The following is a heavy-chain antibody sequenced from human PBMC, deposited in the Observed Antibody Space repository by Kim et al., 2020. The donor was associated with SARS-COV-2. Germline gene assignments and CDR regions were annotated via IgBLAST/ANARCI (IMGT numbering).Heavy chain of an antibody. CDR3: AIDAAYDILTGYYPTSGLDV. V-gene: IGHV4-61*01. CDR1: GGSVSSGSYY. J-gene: IGHJ6*02. D-gene: IGHD3-9*01. Sequence: SETLSLTCTVSGGSVSSGSYYWSWIRQPPGKGLEWIGYIYYSGSTNYNPSLKSRVTISVDTSKNQFSLKLSSVTAADTAVYYCAIDAAYDILTGYYPTSGLDVWGQGTTVTVSS. CDR2: IYYSGST.